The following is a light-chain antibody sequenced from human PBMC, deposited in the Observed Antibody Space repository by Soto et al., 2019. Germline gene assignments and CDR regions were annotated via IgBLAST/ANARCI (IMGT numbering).Light chain of an antibody. V-gene: IGKV3-20*01. Sequence: EIVLTQSPGTLCLSPGERATLSCRASQSVSNNYLAWYQQKPGQDPRILIYAASNRATGIPDRFSGSGSGTDFTLTISRLEPEDFAVYYCQQYGSSGTFGKGTQVDI. CDR3: QQYGSSGT. CDR1: QSVSNNY. J-gene: IGKJ1*01. CDR2: AAS.